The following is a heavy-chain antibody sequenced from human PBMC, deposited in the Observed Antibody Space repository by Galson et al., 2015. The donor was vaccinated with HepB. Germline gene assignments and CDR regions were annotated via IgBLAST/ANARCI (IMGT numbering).Heavy chain of an antibody. CDR3: ARDRPGIVGATGAFDI. Sequence: SVKVSCKASGYTFTSYAMHWVRQAPGQRLEWMGWINAGNGNTKYSQKFQGRVTITRDTSASTAYMELSSLRSEDTAVYYCARDRPGIVGATGAFDIWGQGTMVTVSS. CDR1: GYTFTSYA. J-gene: IGHJ3*02. CDR2: INAGNGNT. V-gene: IGHV1-3*01. D-gene: IGHD1-26*01.